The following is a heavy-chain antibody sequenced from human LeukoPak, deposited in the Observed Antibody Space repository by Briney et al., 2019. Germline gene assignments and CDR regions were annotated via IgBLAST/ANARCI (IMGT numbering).Heavy chain of an antibody. Sequence: GGSLRLSCEASGVTFSSYSMNWVRQSPGKGLEWIAYIRGGGDPINYADSVKGRFIISRDNAKNSLSLEMNSLSADDTAMYYCVRDHNWAFDYWGLGTLVTVSS. CDR2: IRGGGDPI. V-gene: IGHV3-48*04. D-gene: IGHD3-16*01. CDR3: VRDHNWAFDY. CDR1: GVTFSSYS. J-gene: IGHJ4*02.